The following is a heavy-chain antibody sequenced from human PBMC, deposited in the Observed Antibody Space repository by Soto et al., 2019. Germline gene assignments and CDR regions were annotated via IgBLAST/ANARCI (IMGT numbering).Heavy chain of an antibody. CDR3: ATAMAYYYYGMDV. Sequence: SVKVSCKASGGTFSSYAISWVRQAPGQGLEWMGGIIPIFGTANYAQKFQGRVTITADESTSTAYMELSSLRSEDTAVYYCATAMAYYYYGMDVWGQGTTVTVSS. CDR2: IIPIFGTA. J-gene: IGHJ6*02. CDR1: GGTFSSYA. V-gene: IGHV1-69*13.